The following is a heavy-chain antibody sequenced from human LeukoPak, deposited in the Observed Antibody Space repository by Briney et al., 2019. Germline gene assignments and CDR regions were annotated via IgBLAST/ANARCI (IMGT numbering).Heavy chain of an antibody. CDR3: ARHHGSWDHRVFDNRFDP. CDR2: IYYSGST. Sequence: SETLSLTCTVSGGSISSSSYSCGWIRQPPGKGLEWNGRIYYSGSTSYNPSLKSRVTISVDTSKYPFSLKLSSVTAADTAVYYCARHHGSWDHRVFDNRFDPWGQGTLVTVSS. J-gene: IGHJ5*02. D-gene: IGHD6-13*01. CDR1: GGSISSSSYS. V-gene: IGHV4-39*01.